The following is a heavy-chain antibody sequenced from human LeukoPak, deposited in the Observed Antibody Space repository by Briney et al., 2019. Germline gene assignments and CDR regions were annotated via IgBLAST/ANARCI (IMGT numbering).Heavy chain of an antibody. CDR1: GGTFTSYA. J-gene: IGHJ4*02. D-gene: IGHD6-6*01. V-gene: IGHV1-69*05. CDR2: IIPLFDTA. Sequence: SVKVSCKASGGTFTSYAISWVRQAPGQGLEWMGGIIPLFDTASYAQKFQGRVTMTRDTSTSTVYMELSSLRSDDTAVYYCARTAARRFDYWGQGTLVTVSS. CDR3: ARTAARRFDY.